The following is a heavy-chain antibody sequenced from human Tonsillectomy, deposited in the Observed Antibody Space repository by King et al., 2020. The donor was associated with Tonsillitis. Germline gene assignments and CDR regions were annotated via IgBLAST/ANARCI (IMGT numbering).Heavy chain of an antibody. D-gene: IGHD4-23*01. V-gene: IGHV3-11*01. CDR1: FFPFLYYY. J-gene: IGHJ4*02. CDR2: LPRARRP. CDR3: TRGYHGGKAY. Sequence: FFPPVLSLRLSFASSFFPFLYYYLPFLLPVPGPGPSFVSSLPRARRPSSADSVRGRFTLSRDNSTSSLYLQMTRLRAEDTAVYYCTRGYHGGKAYWGQGTLVTVSS.